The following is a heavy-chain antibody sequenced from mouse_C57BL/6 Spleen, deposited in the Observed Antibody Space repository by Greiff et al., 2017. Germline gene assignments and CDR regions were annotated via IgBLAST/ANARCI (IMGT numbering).Heavy chain of an antibody. Sequence: QVHVKQSGAELVKPGASVKLSCKASGYTFTEYTIHWVKQRSGQGLEWIGWFYPGSGSIKYNEKFKDKATLTADKSSSTVYMGLSRLTSEDSAVYCCARHEESDYGSMNFDVWGTGTTVTVSS. J-gene: IGHJ1*03. CDR1: GYTFTEYT. D-gene: IGHD1-1*01. V-gene: IGHV1-62-2*01. CDR3: ARHEESDYGSMNFDV. CDR2: FYPGSGSI.